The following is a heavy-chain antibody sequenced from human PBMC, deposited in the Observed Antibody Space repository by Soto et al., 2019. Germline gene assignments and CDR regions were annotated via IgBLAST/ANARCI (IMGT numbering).Heavy chain of an antibody. V-gene: IGHV1-18*01. J-gene: IGHJ6*02. D-gene: IGHD2-2*01. CDR3: ANGDIVVVPAAHGYYYYYGMDV. Sequence: ASGKVSWKASGYTFTSYGISWVRQAPGQGLEWMGWISAYNGNTNYAQKLQGRVTMTTDTSTSTAYMELRSLRSDDTAVYYCANGDIVVVPAAHGYYYYYGMDVWGQGTTVTVSS. CDR1: GYTFTSYG. CDR2: ISAYNGNT.